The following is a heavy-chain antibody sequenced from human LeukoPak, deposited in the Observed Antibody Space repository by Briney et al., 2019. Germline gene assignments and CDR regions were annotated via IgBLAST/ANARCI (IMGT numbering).Heavy chain of an antibody. CDR3: ARSYTYGLPPYFDAFDI. CDR2: IYPGDSDT. V-gene: IGHV5-51*01. D-gene: IGHD5-18*01. J-gene: IGHJ3*02. CDR1: GYSFTNYW. Sequence: GESLKISCKGSGYSFTNYWIAWVRQMPGKGLEWMGIIYPGDSDTRYSPSFQGQVTISADKSISTAYLQWSSLKASDTAMYYCARSYTYGLPPYFDAFDIWGQGTMVTVSS.